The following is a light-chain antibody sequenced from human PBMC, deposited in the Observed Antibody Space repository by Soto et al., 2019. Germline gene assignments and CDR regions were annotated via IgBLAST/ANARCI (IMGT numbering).Light chain of an antibody. V-gene: IGKV3-15*01. CDR2: GAS. CDR1: QSVNNN. Sequence: ETLMTQSPATLSVSPGERATLSCRASQSVNNNLAWYQQKLGQAPRVLIYGASTRATGIPARFTGSGSGTEFILTITSLQSEDSEVYYCQEYNTWQWTFGQGTKVDIK. CDR3: QEYNTWQWT. J-gene: IGKJ1*01.